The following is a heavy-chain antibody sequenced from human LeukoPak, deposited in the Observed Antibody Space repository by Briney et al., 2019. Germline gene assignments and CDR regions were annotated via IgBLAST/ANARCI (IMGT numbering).Heavy chain of an antibody. J-gene: IGHJ5*02. V-gene: IGHV1-69*13. CDR2: IIPIFGTA. CDR1: GGTFSIYA. D-gene: IGHD6-13*01. Sequence: ASVNVSCTASGGTFSIYAISWVRQAPGQGLEWMGGIIPIFGTANYAQKFQGRVTITADESTSTAYMELSSLRSEDTAVYYCARVTIAAAGFDPWGQGTLVTVSS. CDR3: ARVTIAAAGFDP.